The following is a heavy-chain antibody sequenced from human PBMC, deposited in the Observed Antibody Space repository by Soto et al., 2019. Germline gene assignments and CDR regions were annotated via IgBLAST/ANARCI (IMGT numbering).Heavy chain of an antibody. CDR1: GFTFSSYS. D-gene: IGHD6-19*01. CDR3: VNGGKQWLAPDAFDI. V-gene: IGHV3-48*04. Sequence: GGSLRLSCAASGFTFSSYSMNWVRQAPGKGLEWVSYISSSSSTIYYADSVKGRFTISRDNAKNSLYLQMNSLRAEDTAVYYCVNGGKQWLAPDAFDIWGQGTMVTVSS. J-gene: IGHJ3*02. CDR2: ISSSSSTI.